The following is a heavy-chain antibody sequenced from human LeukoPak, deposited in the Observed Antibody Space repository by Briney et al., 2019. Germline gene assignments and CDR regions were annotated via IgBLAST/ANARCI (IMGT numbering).Heavy chain of an antibody. Sequence: GGSLRLSCAASGFTFSNFLMTWVRQAPGKGPEWVSAISGSGGDTFYADSVKGRLTISRDNSKNTLYLQMNSLRAEDTAVYYCAKKGATTGDFDYWGQGTLVTVSS. D-gene: IGHD1-26*01. CDR2: ISGSGGDT. CDR3: AKKGATTGDFDY. J-gene: IGHJ4*02. CDR1: GFTFSNFL. V-gene: IGHV3-23*01.